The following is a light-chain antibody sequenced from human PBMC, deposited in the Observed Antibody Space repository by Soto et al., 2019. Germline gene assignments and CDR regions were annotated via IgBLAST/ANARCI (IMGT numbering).Light chain of an antibody. CDR3: GTWDSSLSVYV. V-gene: IGLV1-51*01. J-gene: IGLJ1*01. CDR1: SSNIGNNY. CDR2: DNN. Sequence: QSVLTQPPSVSAAPGQKVTISCSGSSSNIGNNYVSWYQQLPGTAPKRLIYDNNKRSSGIPDRFSGSKSGTSAALGITGLQTGDEADYYCGTWDSSLSVYVFGTGTKVTVL.